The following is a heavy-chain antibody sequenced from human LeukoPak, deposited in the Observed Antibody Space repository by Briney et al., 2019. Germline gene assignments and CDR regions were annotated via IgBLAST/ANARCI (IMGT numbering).Heavy chain of an antibody. V-gene: IGHV5-51*01. D-gene: IGHD3-22*01. Sequence: GESLKIPCKGSGYSFTSYWIGWVRQMPGKGLEWMGIIYPGDSDTRYSPSFQGQVTISADKSISTAYLQWSSLKASDTAMYYCARPGSSGSLAAARYAFDIWGQGTMVTVSS. CDR3: ARPGSSGSLAAARYAFDI. CDR1: GYSFTSYW. J-gene: IGHJ3*02. CDR2: IYPGDSDT.